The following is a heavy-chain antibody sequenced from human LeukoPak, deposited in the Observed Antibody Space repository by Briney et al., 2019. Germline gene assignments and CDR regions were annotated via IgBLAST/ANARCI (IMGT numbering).Heavy chain of an antibody. J-gene: IGHJ4*02. Sequence: GGSLRLSCTASGFTFNNAWMNWVRQAPGKGLEWVGRIKSKADGRTTDYAAPVKGRFTISRDDSKNTLSLQMNSLRTEDTAVYYCSTGGSSYEGFDYWGQGTLVTVSS. D-gene: IGHD1-26*01. CDR3: STGGSSYEGFDY. CDR1: GFTFNNAW. V-gene: IGHV3-15*07. CDR2: IKSKADGRTT.